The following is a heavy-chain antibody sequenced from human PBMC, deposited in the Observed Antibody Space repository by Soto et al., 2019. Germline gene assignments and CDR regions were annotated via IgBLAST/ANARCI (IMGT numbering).Heavy chain of an antibody. Sequence: ASVKVSCKASGYTFTGYYMHWVRQAPGQGLEWMGWINPNSGGTNYAQKFQGWATMTRDTSISTAYMELSRLRSDDTAVYYCARGSYSSGWYPNYFDYWGQGTLVTVSS. CDR2: INPNSGGT. J-gene: IGHJ4*02. V-gene: IGHV1-2*04. CDR1: GYTFTGYY. CDR3: ARGSYSSGWYPNYFDY. D-gene: IGHD6-19*01.